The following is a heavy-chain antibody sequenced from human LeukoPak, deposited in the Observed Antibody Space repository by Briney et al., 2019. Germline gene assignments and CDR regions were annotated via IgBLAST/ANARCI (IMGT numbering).Heavy chain of an antibody. D-gene: IGHD4-11*01. Sequence: PAASVKVSCKASGYTFTNYGVSWVRQAPGQGLEWMGWISGYNGYTNYAQKFQFRVTMTTDTSTSTAYMELRSPTSDDTAVYYCARDKAVTTELTQYFHHWDQGTLVTVSS. CDR2: ISGYNGYT. CDR3: ARDKAVTTELTQYFHH. V-gene: IGHV1-18*01. J-gene: IGHJ1*01. CDR1: GYTFTNYG.